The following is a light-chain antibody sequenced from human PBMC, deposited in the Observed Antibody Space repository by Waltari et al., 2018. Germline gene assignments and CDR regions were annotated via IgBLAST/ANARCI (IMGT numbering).Light chain of an antibody. V-gene: IGKV1-39*01. J-gene: IGKJ1*01. Sequence: DIQMTQSPSSLSASVGDRVPITCRASQSISSSLNWYQQKPGKAPKLLICAASSLQSGVPSRFSGSGTGTDFTLTISSLQPEDFATYYCQHSYSTPPLWTFGQGTKVEIK. CDR1: QSISSS. CDR3: QHSYSTPPLWT. CDR2: AAS.